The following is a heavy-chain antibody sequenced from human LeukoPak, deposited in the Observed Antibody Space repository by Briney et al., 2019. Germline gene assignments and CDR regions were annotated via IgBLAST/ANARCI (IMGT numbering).Heavy chain of an antibody. CDR3: ASDYRNDAFDI. CDR1: GYSISSGYY. Sequence: SETLSLTCTVYGYSISSGYYWGWIRQPPGKGLEWIGSIYHSGSTHYNPSLKSRVTMSLDTSKNHFSLRLSSVTAADTAVYYCASDYRNDAFDIWGQGTMVTVSS. CDR2: IYHSGST. J-gene: IGHJ3*02. V-gene: IGHV4-38-2*02. D-gene: IGHD4-11*01.